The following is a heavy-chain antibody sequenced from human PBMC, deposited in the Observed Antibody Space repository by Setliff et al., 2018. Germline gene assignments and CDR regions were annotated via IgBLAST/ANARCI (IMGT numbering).Heavy chain of an antibody. V-gene: IGHV4-4*07. J-gene: IGHJ2*01. CDR1: GGSISSYY. Sequence: SETLSRTCTVSGGSISSYYWSWIRKPAGRGREWIGHIYIGGSANYNPSLKSRVTMSVDTSKNQFSLKLSSVTAADTAVYYCARDLRYFDWLIESWYFDLWGRGTLVTVSS. D-gene: IGHD3-9*01. CDR3: ARDLRYFDWLIESWYFDL. CDR2: IYIGGSA.